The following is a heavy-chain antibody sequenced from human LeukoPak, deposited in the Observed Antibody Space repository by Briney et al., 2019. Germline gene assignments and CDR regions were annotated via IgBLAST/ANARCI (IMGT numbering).Heavy chain of an antibody. D-gene: IGHD6-13*01. CDR2: INAGNGNT. Sequence: ASVKVSCKSSGYTFTSYAMHWVRQAPGQRLEWMGRINAGNGNTKYSQKFQGRVTITRDTSASTAYMELSSLRSEDTAVYYCARDPIAAAGLFDYWGQGTLVTVSS. CDR3: ARDPIAAAGLFDY. CDR1: GYTFTSYA. V-gene: IGHV1-3*01. J-gene: IGHJ4*02.